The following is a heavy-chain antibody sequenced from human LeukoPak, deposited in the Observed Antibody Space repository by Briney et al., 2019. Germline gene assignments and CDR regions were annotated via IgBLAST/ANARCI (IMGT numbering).Heavy chain of an antibody. V-gene: IGHV1-18*04. J-gene: IGHJ4*02. CDR2: ISAYNGNT. D-gene: IGHD3-3*01. Sequence: ASVKVSCKASGYTFTGYYMHWVRQAPGQGLEWMGWISAYNGNTNYAQKLQGRVTMTTDTSTSTAYMELRSLRSDDTAVYYCAREQYYDFWSGYYPLDYWGQGTLVTVSS. CDR1: GYTFTGYY. CDR3: AREQYYDFWSGYYPLDY.